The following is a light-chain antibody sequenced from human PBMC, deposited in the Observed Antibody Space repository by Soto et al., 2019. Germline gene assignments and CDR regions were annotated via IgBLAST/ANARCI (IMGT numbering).Light chain of an antibody. J-gene: IGKJ1*01. CDR2: KAS. CDR1: QSINNW. CDR3: EQYNSFLWT. Sequence: DIQMTQSPSTLSASVGDRVTITCRASQSINNWLAWYQQKPGKAPKLLIYKASTLETGVPSRFSGSGSGTEFTLTITSLQTDDFATYYCEQYNSFLWTFGQGTKVEIK. V-gene: IGKV1-5*03.